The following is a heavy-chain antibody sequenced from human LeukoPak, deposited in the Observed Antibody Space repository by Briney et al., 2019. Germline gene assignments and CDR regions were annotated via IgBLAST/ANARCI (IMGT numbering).Heavy chain of an antibody. J-gene: IGHJ4*02. CDR3: VRQPFDY. V-gene: IGHV3-7*01. CDR2: IKQDGSEK. Sequence: GGSLRLSCAASGFTFSGYWMSWVRQAPGKGLEWVANIKQDGSEKYYVDSVKGRFTISRDNAKNSLYLQMNSLRAEDTAIYYCVRQPFDYWGQGTLVTVSS. CDR1: GFTFSGYW.